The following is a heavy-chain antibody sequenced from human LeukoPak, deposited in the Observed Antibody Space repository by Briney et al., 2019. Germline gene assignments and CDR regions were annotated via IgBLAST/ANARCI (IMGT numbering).Heavy chain of an antibody. D-gene: IGHD5-18*01. CDR3: AKDRGYSYGCFDY. V-gene: IGHV3-23*01. CDR2: ISGSGGST. Sequence: PGGSLRLSCAASGFTFSSYATSWVRQAPGKGLEWVSAISGSGGSTYYADSVKGRFTISRDNSKNTLYLQMSSLRAEDTAVYYCAKDRGYSYGCFDYWGQGTLVTVSS. CDR1: GFTFSSYA. J-gene: IGHJ4*02.